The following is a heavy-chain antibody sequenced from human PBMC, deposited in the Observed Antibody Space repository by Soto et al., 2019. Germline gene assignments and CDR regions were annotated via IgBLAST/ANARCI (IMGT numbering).Heavy chain of an antibody. CDR1: GGSISSYY. D-gene: IGHD3-3*01. CDR2: IYYSGST. Sequence: SETLSLTCTVSGGSISSYYWSWIRQPPGKGLEWIGYIYYSGSTNYNPSLKSRVTISVDTSKNQFSLKLSSVTAADTAVYYCARALYYDFWSGYSPIYYYYMDVWGKGTTVTAP. V-gene: IGHV4-59*01. CDR3: ARALYYDFWSGYSPIYYYYMDV. J-gene: IGHJ6*03.